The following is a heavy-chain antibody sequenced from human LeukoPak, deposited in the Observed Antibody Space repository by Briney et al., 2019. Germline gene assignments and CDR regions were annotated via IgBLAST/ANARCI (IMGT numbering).Heavy chain of an antibody. CDR3: AKAAGGYSYGYDLDY. D-gene: IGHD5-18*01. V-gene: IGHV3-30*02. CDR1: GFTFSSYG. Sequence: GGSLRLSCAASGFTFSSYGMHWVRQAPGKGLEWVAFIRYDGSNKYYADSVKGRFTISRDSSKNTLYLQMNSLRAEDTAVYYCAKAAGGYSYGYDLDYWGQGTLVTVSS. CDR2: IRYDGSNK. J-gene: IGHJ4*02.